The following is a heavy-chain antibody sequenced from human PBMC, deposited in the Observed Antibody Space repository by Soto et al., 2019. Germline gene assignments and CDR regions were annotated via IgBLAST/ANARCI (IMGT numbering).Heavy chain of an antibody. CDR3: ARDGFCSGGTCRIGNWFDP. V-gene: IGHV4-34*01. D-gene: IGHD2-15*01. CDR2: VNHRGST. J-gene: IGHJ5*02. CDR1: VVSFSGYY. Sequence: SETLSLTCAFYVVSFSGYYWTCIRHSPGKWLEWIGNVNHRGSTNYNVSLQSRVTISVDTSQNQFSLKLDSVTAADTAVYYCARDGFCSGGTCRIGNWFDPWCQGTLVTVSS.